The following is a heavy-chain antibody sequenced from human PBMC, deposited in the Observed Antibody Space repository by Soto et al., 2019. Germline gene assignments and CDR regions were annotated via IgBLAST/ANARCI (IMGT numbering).Heavy chain of an antibody. CDR3: AREDGVVGRSSAFDH. V-gene: IGHV3-21*01. J-gene: IGHJ4*02. CDR1: GFTCSTYT. Sequence: EVQVVESGGGLVKPGGSLRLSCVFSGFTCSTYTMHWVRQAPGKGLEWVSSINGRRNYVYYADSVKGRFTISRDNAKNSLYLQINRLRAEDTAIYYCAREDGVVGRSSAFDHWGLGTLVTVSS. D-gene: IGHD1-26*01. CDR2: INGRRNYV.